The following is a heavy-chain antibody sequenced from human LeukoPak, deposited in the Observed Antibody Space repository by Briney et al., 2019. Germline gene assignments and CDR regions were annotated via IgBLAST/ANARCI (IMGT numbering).Heavy chain of an antibody. D-gene: IGHD6-13*01. CDR2: HSSNIGGI. CDR3: VRDAMGYRSTFYRDPFDI. J-gene: IGHJ3*02. Sequence: GGSLRLFCGASGFPFHEYGMHWPRHAPGKGVEWVSGHSSNIGGIGDAASVKGRFTGSRDNAKNTLYLQMYSLRVEDTALYYYVRDAMGYRSTFYRDPFDIWGLGTTVIVSS. CDR1: GFPFHEYG. V-gene: IGHV3-9*01.